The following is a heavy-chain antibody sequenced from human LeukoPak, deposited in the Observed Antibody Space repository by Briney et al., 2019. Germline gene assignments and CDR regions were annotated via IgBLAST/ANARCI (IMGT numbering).Heavy chain of an antibody. Sequence: SVKVSCKASGGTFSSYAISWVRQAPGQGLEWMGGIIPIFGTANYAQKFQGRVTITADESTSTAHMELSSLRSEDTAVYYCARLPLRSIAVGYYGMDVWGQGTTVTVSS. CDR1: GGTFSSYA. CDR2: IIPIFGTA. CDR3: ARLPLRSIAVGYYGMDV. V-gene: IGHV1-69*13. D-gene: IGHD6-6*01. J-gene: IGHJ6*02.